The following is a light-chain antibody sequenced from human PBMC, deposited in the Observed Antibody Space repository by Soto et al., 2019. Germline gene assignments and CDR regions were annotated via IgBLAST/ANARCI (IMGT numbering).Light chain of an antibody. V-gene: IGKV1-33*01. J-gene: IGKJ4*01. CDR1: QDISNY. Sequence: IQMTQSPSSLSASVGDRVTITCRASQDISNYLNWYQQKPGKAPKLLIYDASNLETGVPSRFSGSGSGTGFTFAISSQQPEDISTYSCQQYHNLALTFRGGTKVEIK. CDR2: DAS. CDR3: QQYHNLALT.